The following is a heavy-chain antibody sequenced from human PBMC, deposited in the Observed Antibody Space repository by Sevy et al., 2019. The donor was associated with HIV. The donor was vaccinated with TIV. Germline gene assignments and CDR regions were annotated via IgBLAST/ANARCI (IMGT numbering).Heavy chain of an antibody. CDR2: IYNSGST. CDR1: GGSMNSGSYY. J-gene: IGHJ6*02. Sequence: SETLSLTCTVSGGSMNSGSYYWTWIRQPAGKGLEWLGRIYNSGSTNYNPSLKSRLTMSVDTSKNQFSVKLSSVTATDTAVYYCARGYYDSWTGTIDYDYGLGVWGQGTTVTVSS. V-gene: IGHV4-61*02. CDR3: ARGYYDSWTGTIDYDYGLGV. D-gene: IGHD3-3*01.